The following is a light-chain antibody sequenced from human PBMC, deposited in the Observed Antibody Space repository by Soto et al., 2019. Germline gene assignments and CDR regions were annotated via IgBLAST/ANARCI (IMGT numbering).Light chain of an antibody. CDR1: QSVSSSY. Sequence: EIVLTQSPGTLSLSPGERATLSCRASQSVSSSYLAWYQQKPGQAPRLLIYGASSRATGIPDRFSGSGSGTDFTLTVSRLEPEDFAVYYCQQCGSSPQTFGQGTEVEVK. J-gene: IGKJ1*01. CDR3: QQCGSSPQT. V-gene: IGKV3-20*01. CDR2: GAS.